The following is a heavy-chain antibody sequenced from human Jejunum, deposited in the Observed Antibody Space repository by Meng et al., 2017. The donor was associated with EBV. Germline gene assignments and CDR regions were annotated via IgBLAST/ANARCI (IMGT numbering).Heavy chain of an antibody. CDR1: GDSITRGAYL. CDR3: ARGGPDFGDYVPFDY. D-gene: IGHD4-17*01. J-gene: IGHJ4*02. Sequence: QLRLQESGSGLVKPAQTLSLTCAVSGDSITRGAYLWSWIRQPPGKGLEWIGNIYHIGSTYYNPSLKSRVTTSVDRSKNQFSLKLTSVTAADTAVYYCARGGPDFGDYVPFDYWGQGTLVTVSS. V-gene: IGHV4-30-2*01. CDR2: IYHIGST.